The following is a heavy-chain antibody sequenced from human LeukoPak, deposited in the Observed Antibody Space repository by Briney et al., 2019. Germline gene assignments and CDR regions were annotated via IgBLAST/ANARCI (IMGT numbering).Heavy chain of an antibody. CDR1: GASISSSKW. D-gene: IGHD1-26*01. CDR2: IYHSGSP. J-gene: IGHJ3*02. V-gene: IGHV4/OR15-8*01. Sequence: SETLPLTCAVSGASISSSKWWVWVRQPPGKGLEGIREIYHSGSPNYTPPLKSRVTISVDESKNQCSLQLSSVTAAATAVYYCARLEVEPTPSRAFDIWGQGTMVTVSS. CDR3: ARLEVEPTPSRAFDI.